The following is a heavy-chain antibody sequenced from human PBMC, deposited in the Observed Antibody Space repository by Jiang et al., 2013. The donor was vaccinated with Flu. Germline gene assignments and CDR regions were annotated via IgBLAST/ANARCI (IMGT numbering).Heavy chain of an antibody. CDR1: GDSVSSNRAA. D-gene: IGHD2-2*01. CDR2: TYYRSKWSN. V-gene: IGHV6-1*01. J-gene: IGHJ4*02. CDR3: ARGGEGYCSSTSCSFDY. Sequence: QTLSLTCAISGDSVSSNRAAWNWIRQSPSRGLEWLGRTYYRSKWSNDYAGSVKSRITIDPDTSKNQFSLQLKSVTPEDTAVYYCARGGEGYCSSTSCSFDYWGQGTLVTVSS.